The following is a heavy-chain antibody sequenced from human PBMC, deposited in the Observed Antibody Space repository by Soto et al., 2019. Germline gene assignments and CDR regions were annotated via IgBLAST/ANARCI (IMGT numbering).Heavy chain of an antibody. CDR2: INPNSGGT. V-gene: IGHV1-2*02. D-gene: IGHD5-12*01. J-gene: IGHJ6*02. CDR3: ARDRRVATSRMDV. Sequence: ASVKVSCKASGYTFTGYYMHWVRQAPGQGLEWMGWINPNSGGTNYAQKFQGRVTMTSDTSISTAYMELSRLRSDDTAAYYCARDRRVATSRMDVWGQGTTVTVSS. CDR1: GYTFTGYY.